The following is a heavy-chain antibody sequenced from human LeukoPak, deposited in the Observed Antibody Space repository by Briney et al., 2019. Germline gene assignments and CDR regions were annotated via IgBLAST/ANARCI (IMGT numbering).Heavy chain of an antibody. CDR3: ARRSGYDYILDY. CDR1: GGSFSGYY. CDR2: INHSGST. J-gene: IGHJ4*02. V-gene: IGHV4-34*01. Sequence: SETLSLTCAVYGGSFSGYYWSWIRQPPGKGLEWIGEINHSGSTNYNPSLKSRVTISVDTSKNQFSLKLSSVTAADTAVYYCARRSGYDYILDYWGQGTLVTASS. D-gene: IGHD5-12*01.